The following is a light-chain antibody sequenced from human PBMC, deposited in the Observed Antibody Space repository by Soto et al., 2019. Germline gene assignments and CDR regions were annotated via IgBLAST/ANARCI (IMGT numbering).Light chain of an antibody. Sequence: QSVLTQPPSASGTPGQRVTISCSGSSSNLGTHYVSWYQHLPGTAPKLLIYRNDQRPSGVPDRFSGSRSGNTASLTISGLQAEDEADYYCCSYAGSSTYVFGTGTKVTVL. J-gene: IGLJ1*01. CDR3: CSYAGSSTYV. V-gene: IGLV1-47*01. CDR1: SSNLGTHY. CDR2: RND.